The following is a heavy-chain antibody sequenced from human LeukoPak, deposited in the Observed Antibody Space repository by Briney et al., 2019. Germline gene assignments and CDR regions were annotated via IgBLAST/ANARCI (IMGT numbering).Heavy chain of an antibody. CDR1: GGSISSSSYY. Sequence: SETLSLTCTVSGGSISSSSYYWGWIRQPPGKGLEWIGEINHSGSTNYNPSLKSRVTISVDTSKNQFSLKLSSVTAADTAVYYCARAFGGNSIWGQGTLVTVSS. D-gene: IGHD4-23*01. CDR2: INHSGST. CDR3: ARAFGGNSI. J-gene: IGHJ4*02. V-gene: IGHV4-39*07.